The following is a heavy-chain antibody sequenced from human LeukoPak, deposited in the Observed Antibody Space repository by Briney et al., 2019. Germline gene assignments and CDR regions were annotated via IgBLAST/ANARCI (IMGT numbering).Heavy chain of an antibody. J-gene: IGHJ5*02. CDR3: VRSDWFDN. CDR2: VNSDGRFT. CDR1: GFFFSNYG. Sequence: AGGSLRLSCAASGFFFSNYGMHWVRQAPGKGLVWVSRVNSDGRFTKYADPVKGRFTISRDNAKNTLYLQMNSLRAEDTAMYYCVRSDWFDNWGQGTLVTVSS. V-gene: IGHV3-74*03.